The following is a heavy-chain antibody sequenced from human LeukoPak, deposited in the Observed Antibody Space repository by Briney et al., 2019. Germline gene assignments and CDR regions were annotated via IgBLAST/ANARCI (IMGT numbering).Heavy chain of an antibody. V-gene: IGHV3-7*01. CDR3: VTDQTGRHPYFFDY. CDR2: IKEDGSEI. Sequence: GGSLRLSCTAPGFNFSTYWMTWVRHVPGKGLEWVANIKEDGSEIYYVDAVKGRFSISRDNAKTSLYLQMHSLSVADTGLYYCVTDQTGRHPYFFDYWGQGTLVTVSS. J-gene: IGHJ4*02. CDR1: GFNFSTYW. D-gene: IGHD3-10*01.